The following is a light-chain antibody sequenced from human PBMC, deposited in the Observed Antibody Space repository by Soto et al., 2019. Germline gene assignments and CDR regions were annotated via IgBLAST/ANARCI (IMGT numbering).Light chain of an antibody. J-gene: IGKJ4*01. CDR3: HRHETYPLA. CDR1: RAIGTW. V-gene: IGKV1-5*03. Sequence: TPMTQSPSTLSASVGDSVSLTCRASRAIGTWLAWFQQKPGRAPNLLIYRASTLARGVPSRFSGSGYGTEFTLTISSLQHDDFATYYCHRHETYPLALGGGTKVDI. CDR2: RAS.